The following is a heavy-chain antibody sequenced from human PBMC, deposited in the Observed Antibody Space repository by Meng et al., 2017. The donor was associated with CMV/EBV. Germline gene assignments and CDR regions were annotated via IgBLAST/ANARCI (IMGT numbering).Heavy chain of an antibody. D-gene: IGHD2/OR15-2a*01. J-gene: IGHJ6*02. V-gene: IGHV4-34*01. CDR2: INNKAST. Sequence: SQTRSLTCAVYGDSFSNYFWNWVRQPPGKGLEWIGEINNKASTNYNPSLKSRVTMSVDTSKNQFSLKLTSVTAADTAVYYCARSNYCNTIPCSLLRADYYYGLDVWGQGTTVTVSS. CDR1: GDSFSNYF. CDR3: ARSNYCNTIPCSLLRADYYYGLDV.